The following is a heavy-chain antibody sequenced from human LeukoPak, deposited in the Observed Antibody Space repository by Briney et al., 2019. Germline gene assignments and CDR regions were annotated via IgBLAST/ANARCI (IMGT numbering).Heavy chain of an antibody. CDR2: IIPIFGTA. Sequence: ASVKVPCKASGYTFTSYGISWVRQAPGQGLEWMGGIIPIFGTANYAQKFQGRVTITADESTSTAYMELSSLRSEDTAVYYCARGDIVVVPADIDHYYYGMDVWGQGTTVTVSS. CDR3: ARGDIVVVPADIDHYYYGMDV. CDR1: GYTFTSYG. V-gene: IGHV1-69*13. J-gene: IGHJ6*02. D-gene: IGHD2-2*02.